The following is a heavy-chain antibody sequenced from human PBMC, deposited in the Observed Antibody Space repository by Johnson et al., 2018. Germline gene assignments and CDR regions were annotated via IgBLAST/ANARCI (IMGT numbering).Heavy chain of an antibody. CDR3: ARDTFRATKAPYCSGGSCYRDAFDI. CDR1: GFTFSSYG. Sequence: QVQLVESGGGVVQPGRSLRLSCAASGFTFSSYGMHWVRQAPGKGLEWVAVIWYDGSNKYYADSVKGRFTISRDNSKNTLYLQMNSLRAEDTAVYYCARDTFRATKAPYCSGGSCYRDAFDIWGQGTMVTVSS. V-gene: IGHV3-33*01. J-gene: IGHJ3*02. CDR2: IWYDGSNK. D-gene: IGHD2-15*01.